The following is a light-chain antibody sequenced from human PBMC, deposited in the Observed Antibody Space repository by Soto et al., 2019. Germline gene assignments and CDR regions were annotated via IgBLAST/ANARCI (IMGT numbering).Light chain of an antibody. CDR1: QSLLDSDDGNTY. CDR2: TLS. J-gene: IGKJ4*01. Sequence: DIVLTQTPLSLAVTPGEPASISCRTSQSLLDSDDGNTYLDWYMQKPGQSPQLLIYTLSYLASGVPDMLSGSGSGTHFTLTISRVEADDVGVYYCMQRLQFPSITFGGGTRVEIK. CDR3: MQRLQFPSIT. V-gene: IGKV2-40*01.